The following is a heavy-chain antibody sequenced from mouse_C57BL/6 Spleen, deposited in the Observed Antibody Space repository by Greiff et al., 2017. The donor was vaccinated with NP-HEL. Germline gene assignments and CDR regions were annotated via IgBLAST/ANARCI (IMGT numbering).Heavy chain of an antibody. CDR3: TPPFYYGGAY. CDR1: GFNIKDYY. CDR2: IDPEDGDT. V-gene: IGHV14-1*01. J-gene: IGHJ3*01. D-gene: IGHD1-1*01. Sequence: EVQLQQSGAELVRPGASVKLSCTASGFNIKDYYMHWVKQRPEQGLEWIGRIDPEDGDTEYAPKFQGKATMTADTCSNTAYLQLSSLTSEDTAVYYCTPPFYYGGAYWGQGTLVTVSA.